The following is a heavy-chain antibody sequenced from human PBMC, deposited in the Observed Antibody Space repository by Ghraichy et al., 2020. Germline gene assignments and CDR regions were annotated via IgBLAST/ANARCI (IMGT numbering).Heavy chain of an antibody. J-gene: IGHJ4*02. Sequence: GGSLRLSCAASGFTFSSYSMNWVRQAPGKGLEWVSSISSSSSYIYYADSVKGRFTISRDNAKNSLYLQMNSLRAEDTAVYYCARDRRGSGILYDYWGQGTLVTVSS. D-gene: IGHD3-10*01. CDR2: ISSSSSYI. V-gene: IGHV3-21*01. CDR1: GFTFSSYS. CDR3: ARDRRGSGILYDY.